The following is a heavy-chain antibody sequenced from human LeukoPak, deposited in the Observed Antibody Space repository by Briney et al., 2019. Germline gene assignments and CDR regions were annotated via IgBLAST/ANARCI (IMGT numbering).Heavy chain of an antibody. CDR2: INEDGSKK. CDR3: ASDRDFRLHY. Sequence: GGSLRLSCAASGFVFSGYWMSWVRQAPGKGLEWVANINEDGSKKHYLDSVEGRFTISRDNAKNSLYLQMNSLRAEDTAVLYCASDRDFRLHYWGQGTLVTVSS. J-gene: IGHJ4*02. CDR1: GFVFSGYW. D-gene: IGHD2-21*02. V-gene: IGHV3-7*03.